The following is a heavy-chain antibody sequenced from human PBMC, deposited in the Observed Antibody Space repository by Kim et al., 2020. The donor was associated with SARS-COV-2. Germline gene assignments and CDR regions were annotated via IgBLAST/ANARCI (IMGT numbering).Heavy chain of an antibody. D-gene: IGHD3-3*01. CDR3: ARIRSCSSYDTMDV. J-gene: IGHJ6*02. V-gene: IGHV3-7*01. Sequence: YVGAVKDRFTMSRDNAKNSLYLQMNSLRAEDKGVDYCARIRSCSSYDTMDVWGQGTTVTVSS.